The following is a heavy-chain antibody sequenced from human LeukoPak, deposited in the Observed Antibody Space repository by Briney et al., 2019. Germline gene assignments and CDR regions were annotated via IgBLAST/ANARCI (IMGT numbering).Heavy chain of an antibody. CDR2: INHSGST. D-gene: IGHD2-15*01. CDR1: GGSFSGYY. Sequence: SETLSLTCAVYGGSFSGYYWSWLRQPPGKGLEWIGEINHSGSTNYNPSLKSRVTISVDTSKNQFSLKLSSVTAADTAVYYCARGSCSGGSCWNWFDPWGQGTLVTVSS. V-gene: IGHV4-34*01. CDR3: ARGSCSGGSCWNWFDP. J-gene: IGHJ5*02.